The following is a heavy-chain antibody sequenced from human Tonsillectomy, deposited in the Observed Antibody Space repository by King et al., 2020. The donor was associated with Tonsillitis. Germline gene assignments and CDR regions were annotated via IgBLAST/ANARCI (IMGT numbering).Heavy chain of an antibody. J-gene: IGHJ4*02. CDR1: GDSITSYY. Sequence: QLQESGPGLVKPAETLSLTCTVSGDSITSYYWSWIRQPPGKGLEWIGHVSHSGCTNYHPSLKSRVTMSVDTSKNQFSLKLTSVTAADTAVYFCAAGGIFFDYWGQGILVTVSS. CDR2: VSHSGCT. CDR3: AAGGIFFDY. D-gene: IGHD2/OR15-2a*01. V-gene: IGHV4-59*08.